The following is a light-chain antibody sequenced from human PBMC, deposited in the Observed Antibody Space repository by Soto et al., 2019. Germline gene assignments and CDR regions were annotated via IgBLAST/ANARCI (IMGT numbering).Light chain of an antibody. CDR1: QSVSSY. CDR3: HQRSNCPPVT. CDR2: DAS. Sequence: EIVLTQSPATLSLSPGERATLSCRASQSVSSYLAWYQQKPGQAPRLLIYDASNRATGIPARFSGIGPGTDFTPTISSLEPDDFAVYSCHQRSNCPPVTFGQGTRLEMK. V-gene: IGKV3-11*01. J-gene: IGKJ5*01.